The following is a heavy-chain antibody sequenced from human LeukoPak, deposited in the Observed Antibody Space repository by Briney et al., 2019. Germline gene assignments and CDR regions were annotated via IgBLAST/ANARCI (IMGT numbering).Heavy chain of an antibody. D-gene: IGHD3-22*01. Sequence: PSETLSLTCAVYGGSFSGYYWGWIRQPPGKGLEWIGEINHSGSTNYNPSLKSRVTISVDTSKNQFSLKLSSATAADTAVYYCARADYYYDSSGYYVHDYWGQGTLVTVSS. CDR2: INHSGST. CDR1: GGSFSGYY. J-gene: IGHJ4*02. V-gene: IGHV4-34*01. CDR3: ARADYYYDSSGYYVHDY.